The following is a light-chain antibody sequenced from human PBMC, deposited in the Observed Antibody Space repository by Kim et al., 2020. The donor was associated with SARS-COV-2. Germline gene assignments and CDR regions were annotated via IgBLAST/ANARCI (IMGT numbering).Light chain of an antibody. CDR1: SRRSSYA. CDR2: VNSDGSD. V-gene: IGLV4-69*01. J-gene: IGLJ3*02. Sequence: SVTLTCTLSSRRSSYAIAWHQRQREKGPRDLMQVNSDGSDSKGDGIPAHCSGSCAGAERYPTITSLPSEDDADYYCRTGCTGFNWVFGGGTQLTVL. CDR3: RTGCTGFNWV.